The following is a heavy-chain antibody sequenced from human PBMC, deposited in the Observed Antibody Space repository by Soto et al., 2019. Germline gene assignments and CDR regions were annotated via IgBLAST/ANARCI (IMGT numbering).Heavy chain of an antibody. CDR1: GGSISSYY. Sequence: SETLSLTCTVSGGSISSYYWSWIRQPPGKGLEWIGYIYYSGSTNYNPSLKSRVTISVDTSKNQFSLKLSSVTAADTAVYYCARAAPMTTVTTWFDYWGQGTLVTVSS. J-gene: IGHJ4*02. CDR3: ARAAPMTTVTTWFDY. D-gene: IGHD4-17*01. V-gene: IGHV4-59*01. CDR2: IYYSGST.